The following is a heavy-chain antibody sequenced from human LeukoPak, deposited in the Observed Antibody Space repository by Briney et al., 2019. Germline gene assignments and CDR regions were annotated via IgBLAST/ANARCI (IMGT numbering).Heavy chain of an antibody. D-gene: IGHD5-18*01. CDR2: INGDGSWT. V-gene: IGHV3-74*01. Sequence: GGSLRLSCAASGNYWMHWVRQAPGKGLVWVSHINGDGSWTTYADSVKGRFTISKDNAKNTVYLQMNNLRAEDTAVYYCAKCQFSYGSDAFDIWGQGTMVTVSS. J-gene: IGHJ3*02. CDR3: AKCQFSYGSDAFDI. CDR1: GNYW.